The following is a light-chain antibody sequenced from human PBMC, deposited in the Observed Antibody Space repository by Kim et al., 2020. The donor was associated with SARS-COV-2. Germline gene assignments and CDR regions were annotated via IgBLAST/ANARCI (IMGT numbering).Light chain of an antibody. Sequence: QTITISSTGSSIDIGGYNYVSWNQQHPDKAPKLMIYGVNNRPSGVSNRFSGSKSGNTASLTISGLQAEDEADYYCSSYTSSSTPDVFGTGTKVTVL. CDR1: SIDIGGYNY. V-gene: IGLV2-14*03. J-gene: IGLJ1*01. CDR2: GVN. CDR3: SSYTSSSTPDV.